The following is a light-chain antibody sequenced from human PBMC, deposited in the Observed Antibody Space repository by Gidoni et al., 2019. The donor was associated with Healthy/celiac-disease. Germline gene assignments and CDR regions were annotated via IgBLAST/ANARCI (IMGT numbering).Light chain of an antibody. V-gene: IGKV1-39*01. CDR1: QSISSY. CDR3: QQSYSTVT. Sequence: DIQLTQSPSSLSASVGDRVTITCRASQSISSYLNWYQQKPGKAPKLLIYAASSLQSGVPSRFSDSGSGTDFTLTIRRLQSEDFAAYYCQQSYSTVTFGPGTKVDIK. CDR2: AAS. J-gene: IGKJ3*01.